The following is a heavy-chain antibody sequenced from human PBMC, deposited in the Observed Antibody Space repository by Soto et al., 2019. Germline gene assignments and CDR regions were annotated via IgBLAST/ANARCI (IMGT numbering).Heavy chain of an antibody. V-gene: IGHV3-23*01. CDR3: AKLIRYFDWLLLDY. J-gene: IGHJ4*02. Sequence: GGSLRLSCAASGFTFSSYAMSWVRQAPGKGLEWVSAISGSGGSTYYADSVKGRFTISRDNSKNTLYLQMNSLRAEDTAVYYCAKLIRYFDWLLLDYWGQGTLVTVSS. CDR2: ISGSGGST. D-gene: IGHD3-9*01. CDR1: GFTFSSYA.